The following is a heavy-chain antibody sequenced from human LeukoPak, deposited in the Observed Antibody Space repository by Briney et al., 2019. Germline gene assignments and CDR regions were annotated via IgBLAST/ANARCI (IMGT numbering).Heavy chain of an antibody. CDR2: IYYSGST. CDR3: VRFSYDSNCSNYYFDY. CDR1: GGSISSYY. D-gene: IGHD3-22*01. V-gene: IGHV4-59*01. Sequence: SETLSLTCTVSGGSISSYYWSWIRQPPGKGLEWIGYIYYSGSTNYNPSLKSQVTISLDMSKNQIFLKLSSVTAADTAMYYCVRFSYDSNCSNYYFDYWGQGTLVTVSS. J-gene: IGHJ4*02.